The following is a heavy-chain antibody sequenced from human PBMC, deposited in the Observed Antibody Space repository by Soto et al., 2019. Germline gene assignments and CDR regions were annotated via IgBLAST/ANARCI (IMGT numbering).Heavy chain of an antibody. CDR3: AKAWRRELRLWLLHFDY. CDR2: ISGSGGST. CDR1: GFTFSSYA. V-gene: IGHV3-23*01. D-gene: IGHD5-18*01. Sequence: QPGGSLRLSCAASGFTFSSYAMSWVRQAPGKGLEWVSAISGSGGSTYYADSVKGRFTISRDNSKNTLYLQMNSLRAEDTAVYYCAKAWRRELRLWLLHFDYWGQGTLVTVSS. J-gene: IGHJ4*02.